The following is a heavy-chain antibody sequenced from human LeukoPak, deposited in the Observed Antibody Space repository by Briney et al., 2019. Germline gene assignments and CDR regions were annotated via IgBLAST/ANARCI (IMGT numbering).Heavy chain of an antibody. CDR3: ARVVYSSGWYWFDP. J-gene: IGHJ5*02. Sequence: GSLRLSCAASGFTFSSYEMNWVRQAPGKGLEWIGEINHSGFTNYKSSLKSRVTISVDTSKNQISLKMTSVTAADTAVYYCARVVYSSGWYWFDPWGQGSLVTVSS. CDR1: GFTFSSYE. V-gene: IGHV4-34*01. D-gene: IGHD6-19*01. CDR2: INHSGFT.